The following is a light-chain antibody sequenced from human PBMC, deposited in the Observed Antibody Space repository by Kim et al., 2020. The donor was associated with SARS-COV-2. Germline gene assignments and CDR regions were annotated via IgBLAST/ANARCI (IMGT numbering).Light chain of an antibody. V-gene: IGLV3-19*01. CDR3: NSRDSSGNHYV. CDR1: SLRSYY. Sequence: SSELTQDPAVSVALGQTVRLTCQGDSLRSYYASWYQQKPGQAPVLVIYGKNNRPSGIPDPFSGSSSGNTASLTITGAQAEDEADYYCNSRDSSGNHYVFG. CDR2: GKN. J-gene: IGLJ1*01.